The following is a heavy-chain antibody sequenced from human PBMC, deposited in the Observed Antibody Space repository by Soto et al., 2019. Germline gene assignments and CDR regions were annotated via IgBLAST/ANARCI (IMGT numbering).Heavy chain of an antibody. D-gene: IGHD5-18*01. CDR2: ISYDGSNK. J-gene: IGHJ4*02. Sequence: GGSLRLSCAASGFTFSSYAMHWVRQAPGKGLEWVAVISYDGSNKYYADSVKGRFTISRDNSKNTLYLQMNSLRAEDTAVYYCARGGKLWPQNFDYWGQGTLVTVSS. CDR3: ARGGKLWPQNFDY. V-gene: IGHV3-30-3*01. CDR1: GFTFSSYA.